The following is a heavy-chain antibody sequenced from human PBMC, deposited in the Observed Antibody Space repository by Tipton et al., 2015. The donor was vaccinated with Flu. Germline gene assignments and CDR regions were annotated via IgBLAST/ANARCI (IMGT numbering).Heavy chain of an antibody. CDR2: IHNSGST. CDR3: AREMWGSGWYGALDP. D-gene: IGHD6-19*01. J-gene: IGHJ5*02. V-gene: IGHV4-4*07. Sequence: LRLSCTVSGGSISNYYWSWIRQPAGKGLEWIGRIHNSGSTNYNSSLKSRVTMSVDTSKNQVSVRLSSVTAADTAVYFCAREMWGSGWYGALDPWGQGTLVTVSS. CDR1: GGSISNYY.